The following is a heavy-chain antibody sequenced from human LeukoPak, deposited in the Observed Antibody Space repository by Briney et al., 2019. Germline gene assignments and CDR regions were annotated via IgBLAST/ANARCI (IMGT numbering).Heavy chain of an antibody. D-gene: IGHD3-16*01. V-gene: IGHV1-18*01. J-gene: IGHJ4*02. CDR2: ISTYNGDT. CDR1: GYTFTSYG. Sequence: ASVKVSCKASGYTFTSYGINWVRQAPGQGLEWMGWISTYNGDTNYAQRLQGRVTMTTDTSTSTAYMELRSLRSDDTAVYYCARGSSYGFSMGYWGQGTLVTVSS. CDR3: ARGSSYGFSMGY.